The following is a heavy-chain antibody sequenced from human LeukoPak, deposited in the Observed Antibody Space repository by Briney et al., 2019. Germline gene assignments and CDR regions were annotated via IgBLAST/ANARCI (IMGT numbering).Heavy chain of an antibody. Sequence: PGGSLRLSCAASGFTFSSSAMSWVRQAPGKGLEWVSGISGSGGSTYYADSVKGRFTISRDNSKNTLYLQMNSLRAEDTAVYYCAKDKNLVLYYMDVWGKGTTVTVSS. J-gene: IGHJ6*03. CDR3: AKDKNLVLYYMDV. V-gene: IGHV3-23*01. CDR2: ISGSGGST. D-gene: IGHD1-14*01. CDR1: GFTFSSSA.